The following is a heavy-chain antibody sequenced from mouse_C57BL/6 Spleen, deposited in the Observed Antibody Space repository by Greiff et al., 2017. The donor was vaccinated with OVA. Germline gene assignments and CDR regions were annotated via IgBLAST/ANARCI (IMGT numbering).Heavy chain of an antibody. D-gene: IGHD1-1*01. Sequence: VQLQQPGAELVKPGASVKLSCKASGYTFTSYWMQWVKQRPGQGLEWIGEIDPSDSDTNYNQKFKGKATMTVDPSSSTAYMQLSSLTSEDSAVYYCARGTTVVARYFDYWGQGTTLTVSS. V-gene: IGHV1-50*01. CDR3: ARGTTVVARYFDY. CDR1: GYTFTSYW. J-gene: IGHJ2*01. CDR2: IDPSDSDT.